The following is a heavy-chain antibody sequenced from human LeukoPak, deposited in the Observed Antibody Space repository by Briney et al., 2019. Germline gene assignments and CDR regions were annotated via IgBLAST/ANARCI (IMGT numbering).Heavy chain of an antibody. Sequence: GASVKVSCKASGYTFTGYYMHWVRQAPGQGLEWMGWINPNSGGTNYAQKFQGRVTMTRDTSISTAYMELSSLRSEDTAVYYCARVLSDSLVGHNCGGDCYSDYWGQGTLVTVSS. CDR3: ARVLSDSLVGHNCGGDCYSDY. V-gene: IGHV1-2*02. J-gene: IGHJ4*02. D-gene: IGHD2-21*02. CDR1: GYTFTGYY. CDR2: INPNSGGT.